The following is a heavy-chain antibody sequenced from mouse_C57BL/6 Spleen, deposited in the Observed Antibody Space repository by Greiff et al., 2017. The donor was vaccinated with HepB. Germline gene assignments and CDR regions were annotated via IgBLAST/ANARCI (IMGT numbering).Heavy chain of an antibody. CDR3: ARGGYYGYEPFDD. Sequence: VQLQQSVAELVRPGASVKLSCTASGFNIKNTYMHWVKQRPEQGLEWIGRIDPANGKTKYAPKFQGKATITEDTSTNTAYMQSSSLTAEDTAIYYCARGGYYGYEPFDDWGQGTLVTVSA. CDR1: GFNIKNTY. D-gene: IGHD2-2*01. CDR2: IDPANGKT. V-gene: IGHV14-3*01. J-gene: IGHJ3*01.